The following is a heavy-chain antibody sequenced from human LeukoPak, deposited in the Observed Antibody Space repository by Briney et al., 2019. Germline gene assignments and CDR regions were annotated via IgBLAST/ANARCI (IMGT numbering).Heavy chain of an antibody. D-gene: IGHD3-10*01. CDR1: GFTFTSYG. CDR2: ITSNGGST. Sequence: PGQSLILSCAAPGFTFTSYGMHWLRQAPGKGLQYVSAITSNGGSTYYAGSVKDRFTISRDNSKNTLYLQMSSLRAEDTAVYHCVPFGSGSYYTRYWGQGTLVTVSS. J-gene: IGHJ4*02. CDR3: VPFGSGSYYTRY. V-gene: IGHV3-64D*06.